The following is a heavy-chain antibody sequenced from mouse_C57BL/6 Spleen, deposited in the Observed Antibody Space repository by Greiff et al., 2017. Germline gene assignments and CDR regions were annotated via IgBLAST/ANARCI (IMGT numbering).Heavy chain of an antibody. CDR2: IHPNSGST. Sequence: QVQLQQPGAELVKPGASVKLSCKASGYTFTSYWMHWVKQRPGQGLEWIGMIHPNSGSTNYNEKFKSKATLTVDKSSGTAYMQLSSLTSVDSAVYYCARPPRPITTVDGFDVWGTGTTVTVSS. V-gene: IGHV1-64*01. D-gene: IGHD1-1*01. CDR3: ARPPRPITTVDGFDV. CDR1: GYTFTSYW. J-gene: IGHJ1*03.